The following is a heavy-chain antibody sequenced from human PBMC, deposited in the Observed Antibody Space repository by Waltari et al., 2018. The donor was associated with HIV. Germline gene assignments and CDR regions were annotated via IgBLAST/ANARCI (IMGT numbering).Heavy chain of an antibody. Sequence: EVHLVEAGGGLVQPGGSLGLSCAASGFAFRNYWLSWVRPSPGRVLEWVGKIKPDGSEKYDVESVRGRFTVSRDNAKNSLDLLMNTLRAEDSAVYYCARDFTQTKYNFDHWGQGILVTVSS. J-gene: IGHJ4*02. CDR2: IKPDGSEK. CDR1: GFAFRNYW. D-gene: IGHD6-6*01. V-gene: IGHV3-7*01. CDR3: ARDFTQTKYNFDH.